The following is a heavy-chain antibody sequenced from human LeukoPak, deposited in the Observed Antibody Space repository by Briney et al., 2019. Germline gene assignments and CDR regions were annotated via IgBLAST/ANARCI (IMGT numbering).Heavy chain of an antibody. Sequence: GGSLRLSCAASGFTFSSYAMSWVRQAPGKGLEWVSAISGSGGSTYFADSVKGRFTISRDNSKNTLYLQMNSLRAEDTAIYYCAKGSGSSWYSGWFDPWGQGTLVTVSS. V-gene: IGHV3-23*01. J-gene: IGHJ5*02. D-gene: IGHD6-13*01. CDR1: GFTFSSYA. CDR2: ISGSGGST. CDR3: AKGSGSSWYSGWFDP.